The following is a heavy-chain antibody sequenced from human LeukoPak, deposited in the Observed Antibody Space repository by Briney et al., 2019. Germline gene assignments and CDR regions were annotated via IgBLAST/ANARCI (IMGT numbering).Heavy chain of an antibody. CDR1: GFTFSGSA. J-gene: IGHJ4*02. Sequence: SVKVSCKASGFTFSGSAVQWVRQARGQRLEWLGWIIVDSGNTHYVQKLQERVTITRDMSTNTAYMELSSLRSEDTAVYYCAADSTPMVRGIIIAYGYWGQGTQVTVSS. V-gene: IGHV1-58*01. CDR2: IIVDSGNT. CDR3: AADSTPMVRGIIIAYGY. D-gene: IGHD3-10*01.